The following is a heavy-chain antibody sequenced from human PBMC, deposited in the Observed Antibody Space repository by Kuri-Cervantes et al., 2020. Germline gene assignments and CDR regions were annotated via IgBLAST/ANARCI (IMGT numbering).Heavy chain of an antibody. J-gene: IGHJ4*02. D-gene: IGHD2-15*01. Sequence: AGSLRLSCAASGFSFSSYGMHWVRQAPGKGLEWVAFIRYDGSNKYYADSVKGRFTISRDNSKNTLYLQMNSLRAEDTAVYYCAKDRIVGVVAQVFDYWGQGTLVTVSS. V-gene: IGHV3-30*02. CDR3: AKDRIVGVVAQVFDY. CDR2: IRYDGSNK. CDR1: GFSFSSYG.